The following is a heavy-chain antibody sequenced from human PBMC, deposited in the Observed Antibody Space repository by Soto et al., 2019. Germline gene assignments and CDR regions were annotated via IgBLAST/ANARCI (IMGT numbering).Heavy chain of an antibody. J-gene: IGHJ3*02. Sequence: SETLSLTCTVSGGSISSYYWSWIRQPPGKGLEWIGYIYYSESTNYNPSLKSRVNISVDTSKNQFSLEVSSVTAADTAVYYCARAHRYYDYPDIWGQGTTVTVSS. V-gene: IGHV4-59*08. CDR1: GGSISSYY. CDR2: IYYSEST. D-gene: IGHD3-22*01. CDR3: ARAHRYYDYPDI.